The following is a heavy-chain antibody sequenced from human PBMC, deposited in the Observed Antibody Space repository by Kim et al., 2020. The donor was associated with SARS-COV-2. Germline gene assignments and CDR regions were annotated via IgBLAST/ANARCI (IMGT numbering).Heavy chain of an antibody. CDR2: IYYSGST. CDR3: ARDPSGSLSDY. J-gene: IGHJ4*02. D-gene: IGHD1-26*01. Sequence: SETLSLTCTVSGGSISSSSYYWGWIRQPPGKGLEWIGSIYYSGSTYYNPSLKSRVTISVDTSKNQFSLKLSSVTAADTAVYYCARDPSGSLSDYWGQGTLVTVSS. CDR1: GGSISSSSYY. V-gene: IGHV4-39*07.